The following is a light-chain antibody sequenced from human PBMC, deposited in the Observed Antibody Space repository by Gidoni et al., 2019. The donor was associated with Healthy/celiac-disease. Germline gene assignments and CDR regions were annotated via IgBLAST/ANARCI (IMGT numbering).Light chain of an antibody. Sequence: IVLTQSPATLSLSPGERATISCRASQSVSSYLAWYQQKPGQAPRLLIYDASNRASGIPARFSGSGSVTDFTLTISSLEPEDFAVYYCQQRSNGGGFTFGPGTKVDIK. J-gene: IGKJ3*01. CDR2: DAS. V-gene: IGKV3-11*01. CDR1: QSVSSY. CDR3: QQRSNGGGFT.